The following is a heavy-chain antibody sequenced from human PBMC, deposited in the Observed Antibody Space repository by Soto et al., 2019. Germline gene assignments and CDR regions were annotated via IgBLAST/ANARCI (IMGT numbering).Heavy chain of an antibody. CDR3: TTHSEVTIFGVVISPDNGVDP. D-gene: IGHD3-3*01. J-gene: IGHJ5*02. Sequence: GGSLRLSCAASGFTFSNAWMNWVRQAPGKGLEWVGRIKSKTDGGTTDYAAPVKGRFTISRDDSKNTLYLQMNSLKTEDTAVYYCTTHSEVTIFGVVISPDNGVDPWGQGTLVTVSS. CDR1: GFTFSNAW. V-gene: IGHV3-15*07. CDR2: IKSKTDGGTT.